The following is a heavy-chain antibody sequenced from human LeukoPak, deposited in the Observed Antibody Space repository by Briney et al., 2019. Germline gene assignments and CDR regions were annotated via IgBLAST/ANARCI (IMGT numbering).Heavy chain of an antibody. CDR2: IYYSGST. Sequence: PSETLSLTCTVSGDSFSSVTDYWAWIRQPPGKGLEWIGYIYYSGSTNYNPSLKSRVTISVDTSKNQFSLKLSSVAAADTAVYYCASSINRKRVYSSGWSQPFDYWGQGTLVTVSS. J-gene: IGHJ4*02. CDR1: GDSFSSVTDY. CDR3: ASSINRKRVYSSGWSQPFDY. V-gene: IGHV4-61*01. D-gene: IGHD6-19*01.